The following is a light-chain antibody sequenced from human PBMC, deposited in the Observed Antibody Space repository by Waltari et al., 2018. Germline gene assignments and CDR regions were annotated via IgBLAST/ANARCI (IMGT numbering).Light chain of an antibody. J-gene: IGKJ1*01. CDR2: SGS. V-gene: IGKV1-16*01. Sequence: DIRMTQSPPSLSASVGDRLTITCRASQGIVNYLAWFQQKPGRAPKSLIYSGSSLQSGVPSRFSGSGSGTEFTLTISSLQPEDCATYYCQQYSSMPWTFGQGTRV. CDR3: QQYSSMPWT. CDR1: QGIVNY.